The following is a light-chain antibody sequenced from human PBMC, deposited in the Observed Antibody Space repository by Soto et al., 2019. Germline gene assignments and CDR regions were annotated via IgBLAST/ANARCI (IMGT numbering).Light chain of an antibody. V-gene: IGKV1-5*03. CDR3: QHYNSYSEA. CDR1: QTISSW. J-gene: IGKJ1*01. Sequence: DIQMTHSPSTLSGSVGDRVTITCWSSQTISSWLAWYQQKPGKAPKLLIYKASTLKSGVPSRFSGSGSGTEFTLTISSLQPDDFATYYCQHYNSYSEALGQGTKVDIK. CDR2: KAS.